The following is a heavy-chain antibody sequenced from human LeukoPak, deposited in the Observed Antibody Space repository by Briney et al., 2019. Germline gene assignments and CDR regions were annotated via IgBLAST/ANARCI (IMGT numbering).Heavy chain of an antibody. D-gene: IGHD4-17*01. CDR3: ARGGMATVTTYWFDP. V-gene: IGHV4-34*01. CDR1: GGSFSGYY. J-gene: IGHJ5*02. CDR2: INHSEST. Sequence: PSETLSLTCSVYGGSFSGYYWSWIRQPPGKGRGWIGEINHSESTNYNPSLKSRVTISVDTSKNQFSLKLSSVTAADTAVYYCARGGMATVTTYWFDPWGQGTLVTVSS.